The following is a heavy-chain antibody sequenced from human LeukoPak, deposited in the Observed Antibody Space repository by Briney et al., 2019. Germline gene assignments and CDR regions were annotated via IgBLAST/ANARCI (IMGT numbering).Heavy chain of an antibody. J-gene: IGHJ4*02. CDR1: GFTFSSYW. D-gene: IGHD6-13*01. CDR3: ARGNIAADGIHY. V-gene: IGHV3-74*01. Sequence: GGSLRLSCAASGFTFSSYWMHCVRHAPGKGLVWVSRISGDGSSTTYADSVMGRLTISRDNDKNTLYLQLNSVRAEDTAVYYCARGNIAADGIHYWGQGTLVIVSS. CDR2: ISGDGSST.